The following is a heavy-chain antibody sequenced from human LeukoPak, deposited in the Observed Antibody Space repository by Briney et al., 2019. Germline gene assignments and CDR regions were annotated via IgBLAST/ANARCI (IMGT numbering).Heavy chain of an antibody. Sequence: GGSLRLSCAASGFTVSSNYMSWVRQAPGKGLEWVSVIYSGGSTYYADSVKGRFTISRDDSKNTLYLQMNSLRAEDTAVYYCARVPGGGGSYYYYYGIDFWGQGTTVTVSS. J-gene: IGHJ6*02. CDR3: ARVPGGGGSYYYYYGIDF. CDR1: GFTVSSNY. V-gene: IGHV3-66*02. CDR2: IYSGGST. D-gene: IGHD1-26*01.